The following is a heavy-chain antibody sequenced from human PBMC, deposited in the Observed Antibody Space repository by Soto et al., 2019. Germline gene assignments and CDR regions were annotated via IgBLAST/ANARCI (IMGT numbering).Heavy chain of an antibody. V-gene: IGHV3-23*01. CDR2: ISDNGDST. D-gene: IGHD6-13*01. CDR3: ATSAAAPGNY. CDR1: GVRFSTYA. J-gene: IGHJ4*02. Sequence: GGSLRLSCAASGVRFSTYAMSWVRQAPGKGLEWVSVISDNGDSTYYADSVKGRFTISRDSSKNTLYLRMNSLRAEDTAVYYCATSAAAPGNYWGQGTLVTVSS.